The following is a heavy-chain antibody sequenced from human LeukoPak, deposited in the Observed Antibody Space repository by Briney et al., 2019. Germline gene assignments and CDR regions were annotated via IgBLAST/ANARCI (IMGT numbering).Heavy chain of an antibody. J-gene: IGHJ6*02. CDR2: IYYSGST. CDR1: GGSISSSSYY. D-gene: IGHD3-3*01. V-gene: IGHV4-61*05. CDR3: ARDNWSEPENYYYYGMDF. Sequence: PSETLSLTCTVSGGSISSSSYYWGWIRQPPGKGLEWIGYIYYSGSTNYNPSLKSRVTMSVDTSKNQFSLKLSSVTAADTAVYYCARDNWSEPENYYYYGMDFWGQGTTVTVSS.